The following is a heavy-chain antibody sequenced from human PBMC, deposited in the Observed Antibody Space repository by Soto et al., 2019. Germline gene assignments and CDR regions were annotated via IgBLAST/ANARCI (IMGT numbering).Heavy chain of an antibody. V-gene: IGHV1-46*01. CDR1: GYTFTSYY. D-gene: IGHD2-2*01. Sequence: ASVKLSCKGSGYTFTSYYMHWVRQAPGQGLEWMGIINPSGGSTSYAQKFQGRVTMTRDTSTSTVYMELSSLRSEDTAVYYCARGGIVVVPAAMPSPLPIDYWGQGTLVTVSS. CDR2: INPSGGST. J-gene: IGHJ4*02. CDR3: ARGGIVVVPAAMPSPLPIDY.